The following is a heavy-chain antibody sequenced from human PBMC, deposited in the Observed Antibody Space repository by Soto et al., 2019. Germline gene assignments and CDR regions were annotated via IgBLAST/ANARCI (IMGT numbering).Heavy chain of an antibody. Sequence: QVQLVQSGAEVKKPGSSVKVSCKAPGGTFSSYAISWVRQAPGQGLEWMGGIIPIFGTAKYAQKFQGRVTSTADVSTSTGYMELSSLRSEDTAVYYCSRSQGGSSSLDIYYYSYYGMDVWGQGTTVTVSS. V-gene: IGHV1-69*01. CDR2: IIPIFGTA. CDR1: GGTFSSYA. D-gene: IGHD2-15*01. J-gene: IGHJ6*02. CDR3: SRSQGGSSSLDIYYYSYYGMDV.